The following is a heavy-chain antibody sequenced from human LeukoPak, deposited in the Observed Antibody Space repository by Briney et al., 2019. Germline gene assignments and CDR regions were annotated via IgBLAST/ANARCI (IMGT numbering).Heavy chain of an antibody. CDR1: GYTFTKSY. CDR3: ARIRDGYNDAYDI. CDR2: INPGGDNT. Sequence: ASVRVSCKASGYTFTKSYIHWVRQAPGQRLEWMGLINPGGDNTNYAQNFQGRVTMTSDTSARTVYMELSSLRSEDTAIYYCARIRDGYNDAYDIWGQGTVVTVPS. D-gene: IGHD5-24*01. J-gene: IGHJ3*02. V-gene: IGHV1-46*01.